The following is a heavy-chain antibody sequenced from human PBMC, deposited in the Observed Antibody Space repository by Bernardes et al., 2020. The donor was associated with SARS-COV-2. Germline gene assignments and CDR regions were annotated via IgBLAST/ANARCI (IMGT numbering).Heavy chain of an antibody. CDR2: IYYSGST. CDR1: GGSISSGGYY. V-gene: IGHV4-31*03. CDR3: ARVPNLWFGELLHDY. D-gene: IGHD3-10*01. J-gene: IGHJ4*02. Sequence: SETLSLTCTVSGGSISSGGYYWSWIRQHPGKGLEWIGYIYYSGSTYYNPSLKSRVTISVDTSKNQFSLKLSSVTAADTAVYYCARVPNLWFGELLHDYWGQGTLVTVSS.